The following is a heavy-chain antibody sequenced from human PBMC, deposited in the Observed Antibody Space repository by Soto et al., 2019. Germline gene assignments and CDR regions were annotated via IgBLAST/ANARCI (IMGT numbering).Heavy chain of an antibody. Sequence: GGSLRLSCAASGFTFSSYAMSWVRQAPGKGLEWVSGISGSGDSTYYADHVKGRFTISRDNSKNTLYLQMNSLRAEDTAVYYCAKGVPGIAVAGTGYFQHWGQGTLVTVSS. CDR3: AKGVPGIAVAGTGYFQH. J-gene: IGHJ1*01. D-gene: IGHD6-19*01. CDR2: ISGSGDST. CDR1: GFTFSSYA. V-gene: IGHV3-23*01.